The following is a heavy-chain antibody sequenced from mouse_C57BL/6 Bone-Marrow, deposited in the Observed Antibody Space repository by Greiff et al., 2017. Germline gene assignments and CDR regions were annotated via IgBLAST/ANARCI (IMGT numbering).Heavy chain of an antibody. J-gene: IGHJ4*01. CDR3: ARDSRTGCYAMDY. CDR2: SRNKANDYTT. V-gene: IGHV7-1*01. Sequence: EVQRVESGGGLVQSGRSLRLSCATSGFTFSDFYMEWVRQAPGKGLEWIAASRNKANDYTTEYSASVKDRFIVSRDTSQSTLYLQTNALRAGDTAIEYCARDSRTGCYAMDYWGQGTSVTVSS. CDR1: GFTFSDFY. D-gene: IGHD4-1*01.